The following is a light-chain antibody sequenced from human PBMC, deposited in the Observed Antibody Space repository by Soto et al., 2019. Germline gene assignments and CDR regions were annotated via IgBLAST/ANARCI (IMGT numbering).Light chain of an antibody. CDR3: QQAESSPLT. V-gene: IGKV1-12*01. J-gene: IGKJ5*01. CDR2: AAS. CDR1: ENINSR. Sequence: DIQMTQSPSSVSATVEDRATISCRVSENINSRLAWYQQKPGNAPKLLIYAASILQSGVPSRFSGNGSGTDFTLTISSLQPEDFAPYYCQQAESSPLTFGQGTLLEIK.